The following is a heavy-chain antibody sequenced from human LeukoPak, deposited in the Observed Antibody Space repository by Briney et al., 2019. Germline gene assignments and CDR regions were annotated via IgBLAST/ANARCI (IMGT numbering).Heavy chain of an antibody. J-gene: IGHJ4*02. CDR1: GGPINSYY. CDR3: ASSRSSSGWSLIDY. V-gene: IGHV4-59*01. CDR2: IYYSGST. Sequence: ASETLSLTCTVSGGPINSYYWNWIRQPPGKGLEWVGYIYYSGSTNYKPSLKRRVTISVDTSKNQFSLKVSSVTAADTAVYYCASSRSSSGWSLIDYWGQGALVTVSS. D-gene: IGHD6-19*01.